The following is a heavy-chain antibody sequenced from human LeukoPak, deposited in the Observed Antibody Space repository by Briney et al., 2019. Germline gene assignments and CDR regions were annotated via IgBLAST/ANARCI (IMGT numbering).Heavy chain of an antibody. CDR1: GGSTSRGSYY. D-gene: IGHD4-17*01. Sequence: SQTLSLTCAVPGGSTSRGSYYWSSIRQPAGKGLEWIGRVYVSGSTHYNASLQRRSTISVHTSQNHFSLKVCSVSATDTAVYYCATSGPATVLTGASFDPWGQGTLVTVSS. CDR3: ATSGPATVLTGASFDP. V-gene: IGHV4-61*02. J-gene: IGHJ5*02. CDR2: VYVSGST.